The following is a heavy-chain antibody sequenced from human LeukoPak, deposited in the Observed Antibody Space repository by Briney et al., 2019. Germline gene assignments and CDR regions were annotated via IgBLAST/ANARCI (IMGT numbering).Heavy chain of an antibody. V-gene: IGHV4-59*08. CDR2: IYYSGST. Sequence: PSETLSLTCTVSGGSISSYYWSWIQQPPGKGLEWIGYIYYSGSTNYNPSLKSRVTISVGTSKNQFSLKLSSVTAADTAVYYCARQGSYSSVDYWGQGTLVTVSS. D-gene: IGHD1-26*01. CDR3: ARQGSYSSVDY. J-gene: IGHJ4*02. CDR1: GGSISSYY.